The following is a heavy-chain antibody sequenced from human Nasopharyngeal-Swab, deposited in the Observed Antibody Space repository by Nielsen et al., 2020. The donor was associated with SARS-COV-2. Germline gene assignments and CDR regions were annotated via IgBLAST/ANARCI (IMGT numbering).Heavy chain of an antibody. J-gene: IGHJ3*02. CDR3: AKGLPLHAFDI. V-gene: IGHV3-53*05. CDR1: GFTVSSNY. CDR2: IYSGGST. Sequence: GGSLRLSCAASGFTVSSNYMSWVRQAPGKGLEWVSVIYSGGSTYYADSVKGRFTISRDNSKNSLYLQMNSLRTEDTALYYCAKGLPLHAFDIWGQGTMVTVSS.